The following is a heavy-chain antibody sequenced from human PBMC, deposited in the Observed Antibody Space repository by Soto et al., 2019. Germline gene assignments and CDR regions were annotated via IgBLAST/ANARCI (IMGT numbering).Heavy chain of an antibody. V-gene: IGHV3-11*01. CDR1: GFTFSDYY. J-gene: IGHJ4*02. CDR3: ARSSGSIYYFTY. Sequence: NPGGSLRLSCAASGFTFSDYYMSWLRQAPGKGLEWISYISGDGTTIYSADSVKGRFTVSRDNAKNSQYLQMNSLRAEDTAVYYCARSSGSIYYFTYWGQGTLVTVSS. D-gene: IGHD3-10*01. CDR2: ISGDGTTI.